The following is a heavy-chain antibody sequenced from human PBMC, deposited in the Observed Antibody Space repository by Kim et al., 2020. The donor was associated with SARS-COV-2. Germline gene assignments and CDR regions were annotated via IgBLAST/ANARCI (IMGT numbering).Heavy chain of an antibody. CDR1: GLTFSNYA. D-gene: IGHD3-22*01. Sequence: GGSLRLSCAASGLTFSNYAMSWVRHAPGRGLEWVSAITSGGSTYYTDSVRGRFTISRDNSKNTVYLQMNSLRAEDTAVYYCAKEDTDSCGHTQSFGYWG. J-gene: IGHJ4*01. V-gene: IGHV3-23*01. CDR2: ITSGGST. CDR3: AKEDTDSCGHTQSFGY.